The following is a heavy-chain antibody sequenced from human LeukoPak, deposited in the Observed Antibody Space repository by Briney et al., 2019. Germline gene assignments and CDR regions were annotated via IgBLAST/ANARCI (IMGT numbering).Heavy chain of an antibody. CDR3: AERTMALDCSGGSCYFDY. J-gene: IGHJ4*02. V-gene: IGHV3-23*01. CDR2: ISGSGGST. CDR1: AFTFSRYV. Sequence: GGPLRLSCAASAFTFSRYVMSWVRQAPGRGLEWVSSISGSGGSTSYADSVKGRFTISRDNSKNTLYLQMNSLRAEDTAVYYCAERTMALDCSGGSCYFDYWGQGTLVTVSS. D-gene: IGHD2-15*01.